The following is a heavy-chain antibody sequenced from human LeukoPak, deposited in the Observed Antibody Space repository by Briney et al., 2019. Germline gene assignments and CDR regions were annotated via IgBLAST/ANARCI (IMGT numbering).Heavy chain of an antibody. CDR1: GGSISSSSYY. D-gene: IGHD2-15*01. V-gene: IGHV4-39*01. J-gene: IGHJ4*02. CDR3: ARGLWYCSGGSCCSSYFHY. Sequence: SETLSLTCTVSGGSISSSSYYWGWIRQPPGKGLEWIGSIYYSGSTYYNPSLKSRVTISVDTSKNQFSLKLSSVTAADTAVYYCARGLWYCSGGSCCSSYFHYWGQGTLVTVSS. CDR2: IYYSGST.